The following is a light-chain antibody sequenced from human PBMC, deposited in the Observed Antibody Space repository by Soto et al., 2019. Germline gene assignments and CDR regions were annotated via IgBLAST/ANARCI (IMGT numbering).Light chain of an antibody. CDR3: SSFSSIVTSI. V-gene: IGLV2-14*01. Sequence: QSALTQPASVSGSPGQSITISCTGTSSDVGGHNSVSWYRQDPGKAPKLMIYDVSNRPSGVSDRFSGSKSGNTASLTISGLQMEDEADYYCSSFSSIVTSIFLTGTMVIVL. J-gene: IGLJ1*01. CDR2: DVS. CDR1: SSDVGGHNS.